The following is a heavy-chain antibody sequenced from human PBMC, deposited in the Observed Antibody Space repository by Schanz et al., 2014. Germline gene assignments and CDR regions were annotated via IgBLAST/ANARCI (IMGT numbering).Heavy chain of an antibody. Sequence: VQLVESGGGVVQPGTSLRLSCAASGFTFNDSWMHWVRQAPGKGLVWVSRTSNDGSFTTFADSVKGRFTISRDNAKNTLYLQMNSLRAEDTAVYYCVRDTDYHFDYWGQGTLVTVSS. V-gene: IGHV3-74*01. CDR1: GFTFNDSW. CDR3: VRDTDYHFDY. D-gene: IGHD4-17*01. CDR2: TSNDGSFT. J-gene: IGHJ4*02.